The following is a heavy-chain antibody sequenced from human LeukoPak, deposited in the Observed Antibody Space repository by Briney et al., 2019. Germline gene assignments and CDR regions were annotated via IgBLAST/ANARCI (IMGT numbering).Heavy chain of an antibody. J-gene: IGHJ2*01. V-gene: IGHV3-30*02. Sequence: RRTLRLSSAASGFIFSSYGMHWVRPAPRKGLGWVAFIRYDVSNKYYADSVKGRFTISRDNAKNTVYLHMNRLRTDDTAIYYCARDQWYFDLWGRGALVTVSS. CDR3: ARDQWYFDL. CDR2: IRYDVSNK. CDR1: GFIFSSYG.